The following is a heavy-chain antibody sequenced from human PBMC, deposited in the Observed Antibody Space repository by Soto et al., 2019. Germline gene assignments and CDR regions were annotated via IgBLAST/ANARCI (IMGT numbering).Heavy chain of an antibody. V-gene: IGHV4-31*03. CDR2: IYYSGST. CDR1: GASMNSGDYY. CDR3: ARGYDYDSGGYLFDY. J-gene: IGHJ4*02. Sequence: SETLSLTSTVSGASMNSGDYYWTWIRQHPGKGPEWIGHIYYSGSTYYNPSLKSRVTISLDMSKNQFSLKLTSVSAADTAVYYCARGYDYDSGGYLFDYWGQRTLVSVSS. D-gene: IGHD3-22*01.